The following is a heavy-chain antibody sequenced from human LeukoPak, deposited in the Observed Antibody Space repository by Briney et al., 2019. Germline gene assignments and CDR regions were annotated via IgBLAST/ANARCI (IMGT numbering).Heavy chain of an antibody. V-gene: IGHV1-46*01. Sequence: VASVKVSCKASGYTFTSYGISWVRQAPGQGLEWMGIINPSGGSTSYAQKFQGRVTMTRDTSTSTVYMELSSLRSEDTAVYYCARVGVRSSGPILFQQYYFDYWGQGTLVTVSS. CDR3: ARVGVRSSGPILFQQYYFDY. CDR1: GYTFTSYG. CDR2: INPSGGST. D-gene: IGHD3-22*01. J-gene: IGHJ4*02.